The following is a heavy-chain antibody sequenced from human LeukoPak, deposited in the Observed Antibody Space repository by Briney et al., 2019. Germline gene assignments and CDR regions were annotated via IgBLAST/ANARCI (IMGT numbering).Heavy chain of an antibody. V-gene: IGHV1-18*01. CDR1: GYTFTSYG. CDR3: ARGRTEYSSSSGRVEWYFDY. Sequence: GASVKVSCKASGYTFTSYGISWVRQAPGQGLEWMGWISAYNGNTNYAQKLQGRVTMTTDTSTSTAYMELRSLRSDDTAVYYCARGRTEYSSSSGRVEWYFDYWGQGTLVTVSS. J-gene: IGHJ4*02. D-gene: IGHD6-6*01. CDR2: ISAYNGNT.